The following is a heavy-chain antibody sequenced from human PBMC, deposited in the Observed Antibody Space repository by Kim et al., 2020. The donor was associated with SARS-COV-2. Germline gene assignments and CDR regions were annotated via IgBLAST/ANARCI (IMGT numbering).Heavy chain of an antibody. CDR1: GFTFSSYA. CDR3: ARSSAESRGAFDI. D-gene: IGHD3-10*01. V-gene: IGHV3-30*04. CDR2: ISYDGSNK. Sequence: GGSLRLSCAASGFTFSSYAMHWVRQAPGKGLEWVAVISYDGSNKYYADSVKGRFTISRDNSKNTLYLQMNSLRAEDTAVYYCARSSAESRGAFDIWGQGTMVTVSS. J-gene: IGHJ3*02.